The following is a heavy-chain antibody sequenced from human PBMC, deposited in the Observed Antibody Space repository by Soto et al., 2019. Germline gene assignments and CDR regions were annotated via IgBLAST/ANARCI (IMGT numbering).Heavy chain of an antibody. Sequence: QLQLQESGSGLVKPSQTLSLTCAVSGGSISSGGSSWSWIRQPPGKGLEWIGYIYHSGSTYYNPALKSRVTISVDRSKNQVALKLSSVTAADTAVYSCARAGGLGAVAVDYWGQGTLVTVSS. D-gene: IGHD6-19*01. CDR2: IYHSGST. J-gene: IGHJ4*02. CDR1: GGSISSGGSS. CDR3: ARAGGLGAVAVDY. V-gene: IGHV4-30-2*01.